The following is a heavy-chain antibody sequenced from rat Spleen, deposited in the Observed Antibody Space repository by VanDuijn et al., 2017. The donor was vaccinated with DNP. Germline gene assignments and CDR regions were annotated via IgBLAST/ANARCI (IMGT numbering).Heavy chain of an antibody. Sequence: EVQLVESGGGLVQPGGSLTVSCAASGFIFSAYFMAWVRQAPNKGLEWVATISATGGRTYFLDSVNGRFTISRDNTKSSLYLQMDSLRSEDTATYYCARRITPGYSFDYWGQGVMVTVSS. D-gene: IGHD2-5*01. CDR3: ARRITPGYSFDY. V-gene: IGHV5-7*01. CDR2: ISATGGRT. CDR1: GFIFSAYF. J-gene: IGHJ2*01.